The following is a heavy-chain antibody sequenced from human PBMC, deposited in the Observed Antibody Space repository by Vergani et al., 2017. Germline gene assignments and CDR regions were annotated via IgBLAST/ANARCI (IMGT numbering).Heavy chain of an antibody. Sequence: EVQLVQSGAEVKKHGATMKISCKVSGYTFTDHYMHWVIQAPGKGLEWMGLVDPEDGETIYAEKFKGRVTIAADTSTDTAHFELSSLRSEDTAVYYCATPQTVTTGGMEVWGQGTTVIVSS. CDR3: ATPQTVTTGGMEV. CDR1: GYTFTDHY. J-gene: IGHJ6*02. D-gene: IGHD4-17*01. CDR2: VDPEDGET. V-gene: IGHV1-69-2*01.